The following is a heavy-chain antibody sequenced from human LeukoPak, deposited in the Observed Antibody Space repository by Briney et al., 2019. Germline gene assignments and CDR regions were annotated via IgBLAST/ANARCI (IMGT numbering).Heavy chain of an antibody. D-gene: IGHD4-17*01. J-gene: IGHJ4*02. CDR2: ISGSSGSI. CDR1: GFTFSRYS. CDR3: ARVDDYGDYYFDY. V-gene: IGHV3-48*02. Sequence: GGSLRLSCAASGFTFSRYSMNWVRQAPGKGLEWVSYISGSSGSIHYADSVKGRFTISRDNAQNSLCLQMNSLRDEDTAVYYCARVDDYGDYYFDYWGQGTLVTVSS.